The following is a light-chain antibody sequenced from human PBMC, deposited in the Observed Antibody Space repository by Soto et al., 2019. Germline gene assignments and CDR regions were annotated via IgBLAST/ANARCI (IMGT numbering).Light chain of an antibody. J-gene: IGKJ3*01. CDR3: QQYCSSSPFT. Sequence: EIVLTQSPGTLSLSPGERATLSCRASQSVSSSYLAWYQQKPGLAPRLLIYGASSRATGIPDRFSGSGSGTDFTLTISRLEPEDFAVYYCQQYCSSSPFTFGPGTKVDIK. V-gene: IGKV3-20*01. CDR2: GAS. CDR1: QSVSSSY.